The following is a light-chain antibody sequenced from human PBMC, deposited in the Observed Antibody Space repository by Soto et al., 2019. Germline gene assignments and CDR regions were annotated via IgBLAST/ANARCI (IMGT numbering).Light chain of an antibody. CDR2: GAS. CDR3: QQYGSSPT. V-gene: IGKV3-20*01. J-gene: IGKJ5*01. CDR1: QSVSSGY. Sequence: IVLTQSPGTLSLSPGERATLSCRASQSVSSGYFAWYQHKPGQAPRLLIYGASSRATGIPDRFSGSGSGTDFTLTISRLEPEDFAVYYCQQYGSSPTFGQGTRLEIK.